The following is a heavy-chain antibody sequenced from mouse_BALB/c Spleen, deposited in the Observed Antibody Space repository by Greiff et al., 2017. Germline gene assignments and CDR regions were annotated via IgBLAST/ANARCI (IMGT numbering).Heavy chain of an antibody. CDR3: VREEYGNDHAMDY. J-gene: IGHJ4*01. Sequence: EVQLVESGGGLVQPKGSLKLSCAASGFTFNTYAMHWVCQAPGKGLEWVARIRSKSNNNATYYADSVKDRFTITRDDSQSKLYLQMNNLKTEDTAVYYCVREEYGNDHAMDYWGQGTSVTVSS. CDR1: GFTFNTYA. V-gene: IGHV10-3*03. CDR2: IRSKSNNNAT. D-gene: IGHD2-10*02.